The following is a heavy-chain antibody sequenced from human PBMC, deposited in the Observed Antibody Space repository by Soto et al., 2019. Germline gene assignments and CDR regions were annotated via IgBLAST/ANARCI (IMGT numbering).Heavy chain of an antibody. J-gene: IGHJ4*02. D-gene: IGHD3-16*01. CDR2: ISGGIGST. V-gene: IGHV3-23*01. CDR1: GFSFGTYA. Sequence: EVQLLESGGGLVQPGGSLILSCVASGFSFGTYAMTWVRQVPGKGLEWVSTISGGIGSTFYADSVKARFTIYRDISKKMLFMHMNGLRGEDTGTYYCAKGAARYFDYWGRGTLVTVSS. CDR3: AKGAARYFDY.